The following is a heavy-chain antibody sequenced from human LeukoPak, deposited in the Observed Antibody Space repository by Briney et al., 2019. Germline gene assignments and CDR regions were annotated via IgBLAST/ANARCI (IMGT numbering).Heavy chain of an antibody. D-gene: IGHD3-22*01. CDR2: ISSSSSYI. J-gene: IGHJ4*02. Sequence: GGSLRLSCAASGFTFSSYSMNWVRQAPGKGLEWVSSISSSSSYIYYADSVKGRFTISRDKSKNTLYLQMNSLRAEDTAVYYCARARITMIVDYWGQGTLVTVSS. CDR3: ARARITMIVDY. CDR1: GFTFSSYS. V-gene: IGHV3-21*04.